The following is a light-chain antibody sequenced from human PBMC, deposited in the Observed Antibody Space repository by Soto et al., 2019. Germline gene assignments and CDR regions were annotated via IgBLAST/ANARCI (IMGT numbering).Light chain of an antibody. Sequence: EMVMTQSPATLSVSPGERVTLSCRASESVHRNLAWYQQKPGQGPSLIIYYASTRATGVPDRFPGGGPGTEFNLTISSLQSEDFGVYHCQHYSNWPPTFGTRTKVEIK. CDR3: QHYSNWPPT. CDR1: ESVHRN. CDR2: YAS. V-gene: IGKV3-15*01. J-gene: IGKJ3*01.